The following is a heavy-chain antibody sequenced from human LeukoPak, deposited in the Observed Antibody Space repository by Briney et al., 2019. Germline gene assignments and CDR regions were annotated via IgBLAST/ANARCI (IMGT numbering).Heavy chain of an antibody. CDR1: GFTFSSYS. D-gene: IGHD3-22*01. J-gene: IGHJ4*02. Sequence: GGSLRLSCAASGFTFSSYSMNWVRQAPGKGLEWVSSISSSSSYIYYADSVKGRFTISRDNAKNSLYLQMNSLRAEDTAVYYCAKVPAYYYDSSGQFDYWGQGTLVTVSS. CDR3: AKVPAYYYDSSGQFDY. V-gene: IGHV3-21*01. CDR2: ISSSSSYI.